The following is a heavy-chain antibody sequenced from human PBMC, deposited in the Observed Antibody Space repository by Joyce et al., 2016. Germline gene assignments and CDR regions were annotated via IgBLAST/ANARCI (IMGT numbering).Heavy chain of an antibody. CDR2: IYHRGTT. Sequence: HLQLQESGPGLVKPSETLSLTCTVSGVSISGSSNYWYWIRQVPGKGPEWIGSIYHRGTTDYNEALKSRVTISVDTSKNQFFLKLKSVTAADTAVYYCARDGPFRYLPIEAPGDDIDVWGQGTTVTVSS. CDR3: ARDGPFRYLPIEAPGDDIDV. J-gene: IGHJ6*02. CDR1: GVSISGSSNY. V-gene: IGHV4-39*07. D-gene: IGHD2-2*01.